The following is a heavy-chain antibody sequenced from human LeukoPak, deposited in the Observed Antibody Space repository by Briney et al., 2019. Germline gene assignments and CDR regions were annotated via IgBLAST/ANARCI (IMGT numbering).Heavy chain of an antibody. CDR1: GFTFSSYA. D-gene: IGHD3-22*01. CDR3: ARESAYYYDSSGYYYFDY. V-gene: IGHV3-30*04. Sequence: PGGSLRLSCAASGFTFSSYAMHWVRQAPGKGLEWVAVISYDGSNKYYADSVKGRFTISRDNSKNTLYLQMNSLRAEDTAVYYCARESAYYYDSSGYYYFDYWGQGTLVTVSS. J-gene: IGHJ4*02. CDR2: ISYDGSNK.